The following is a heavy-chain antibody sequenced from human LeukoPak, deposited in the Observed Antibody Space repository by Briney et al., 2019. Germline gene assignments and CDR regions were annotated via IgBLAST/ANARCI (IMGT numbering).Heavy chain of an antibody. Sequence: AGGSLRLSCVVSGFSFSDYYMNWIRQTPGRGLEWLSYISGSSSHTLYADSVKGRFIISRDNAKNSLYLQMNSLRAEDTAVYYCARFELDSGGYATNFDSWGQGTLVTVSP. CDR2: ISGSSSHT. CDR3: ARFELDSGGYATNFDS. J-gene: IGHJ4*02. CDR1: GFSFSDYY. D-gene: IGHD3-22*01. V-gene: IGHV3-11*06.